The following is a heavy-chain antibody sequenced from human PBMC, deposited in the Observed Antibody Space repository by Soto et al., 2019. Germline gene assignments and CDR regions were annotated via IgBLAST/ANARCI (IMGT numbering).Heavy chain of an antibody. J-gene: IGHJ4*02. Sequence: PGGSLRLSCAASGFMFRSYAMHWVRQAPGKGLEWVAGIWYDGSTKYYGDSVKGRYSISRDNSKNMPDLQMNSLRAEDTAVYYCARVASSSSWHIPHFDQWGQGTLVTAPQ. D-gene: IGHD6-13*01. CDR1: GFMFRSYA. CDR2: IWYDGSTK. V-gene: IGHV3-33*01. CDR3: ARVASSSSWHIPHFDQ.